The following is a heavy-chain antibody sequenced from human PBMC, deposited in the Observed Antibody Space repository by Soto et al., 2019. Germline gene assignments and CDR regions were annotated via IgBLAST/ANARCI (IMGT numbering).Heavy chain of an antibody. J-gene: IGHJ3*02. CDR2: LYSGGNT. CDR1: GFTVSGSY. V-gene: IGHV3-53*01. D-gene: IGHD4-4*01. CDR3: ARATTFLAFDI. Sequence: EVQLVQSGGGLIQPGGPLRLSCAASGFTVSGSYMSWVRQAPGKGLEWVSVLYSGGNTYYADSVKGRFTISRDNSKNTLYLQMNRLRAEDTAVYYCARATTFLAFDIWGQGTMVTVSS.